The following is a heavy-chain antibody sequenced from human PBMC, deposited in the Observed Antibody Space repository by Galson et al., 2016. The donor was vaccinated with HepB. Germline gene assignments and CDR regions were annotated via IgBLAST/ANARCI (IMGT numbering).Heavy chain of an antibody. J-gene: IGHJ6*02. CDR1: GFTFSSYS. D-gene: IGHD6-13*01. CDR3: ARDMSSFYNYYYYGMDV. V-gene: IGHV3-48*02. CDR2: ISISSSTI. Sequence: SLRLSCAASGFTFSSYSMNWVRQAPGKGLEWISYISISSSTIYYADSVRGRFAISRDNAKNSLHLQMNSLRDEDTAVYYCARDMSSFYNYYYYGMDVWGQGTTVTVSS.